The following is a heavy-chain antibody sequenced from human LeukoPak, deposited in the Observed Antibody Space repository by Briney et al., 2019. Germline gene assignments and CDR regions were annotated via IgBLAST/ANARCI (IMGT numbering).Heavy chain of an antibody. D-gene: IGHD3-22*01. CDR2: IKHDESEK. J-gene: IGHJ4*02. CDR3: AKALDYYDSSGYYLGYFDY. V-gene: IGHV3-7*03. CDR1: GFSFNSDW. Sequence: GGSLRLSCAVSGFSFNSDWMDWVRQAPGKGLEWVANIKHDESEKNYMDSVKGRFTISRDNSKNTLYLQMNSLRAEDTAVYYCAKALDYYDSSGYYLGYFDYWGQGTLVTVSS.